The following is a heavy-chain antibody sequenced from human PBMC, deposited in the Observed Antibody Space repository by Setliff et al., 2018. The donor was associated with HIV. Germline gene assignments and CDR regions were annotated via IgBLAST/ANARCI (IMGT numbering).Heavy chain of an antibody. CDR1: GYSFSDYW. CDR3: ARLGDDNSGYYQF. J-gene: IGHJ4*02. Sequence: GESLKISCKASGYSFSDYWIGWVRQMPGKGLEWMGIIFPDDSDTRYSPSFQGRVTISADKSISTAYLQWSSLKASDTAIYYCARLGDDNSGYYQFWGQGTLV. V-gene: IGHV5-51*01. CDR2: IFPDDSDT. D-gene: IGHD3-22*01.